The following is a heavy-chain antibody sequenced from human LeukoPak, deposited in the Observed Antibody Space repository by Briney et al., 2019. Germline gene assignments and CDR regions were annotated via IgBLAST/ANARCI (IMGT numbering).Heavy chain of an antibody. J-gene: IGHJ3*02. CDR2: VYHSGST. V-gene: IGHV4-39*07. Sequence: SETLSLTCTVSGGSVGSSPYYWGWIRQPPGKGLEWIGSVYHSGSTNYNPSLKSRVTISVDKSKIQFSLKLSSVTAADTAVYYCARDKWEPRYAFDIWGQGTMVTVSS. CDR1: GGSVGSSPYY. D-gene: IGHD1-26*01. CDR3: ARDKWEPRYAFDI.